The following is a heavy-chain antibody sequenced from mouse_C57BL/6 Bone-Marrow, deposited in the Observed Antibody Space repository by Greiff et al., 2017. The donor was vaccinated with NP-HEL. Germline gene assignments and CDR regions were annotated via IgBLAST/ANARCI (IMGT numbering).Heavy chain of an antibody. J-gene: IGHJ2*01. CDR3: ARWWFLRARNYFDY. V-gene: IGHV1-64*01. Sequence: QVQLKQPGAELVKPGASVKLSCKASGYTFTSYWMHWVKQRPGQGLEWIGMIHPNSGSTNYNEKFKSKATLTVDKSSSTAYMQLSSLTSEDSAVYYCARWWFLRARNYFDYWGQGTTLTVSS. CDR2: IHPNSGST. D-gene: IGHD1-1*02. CDR1: GYTFTSYW.